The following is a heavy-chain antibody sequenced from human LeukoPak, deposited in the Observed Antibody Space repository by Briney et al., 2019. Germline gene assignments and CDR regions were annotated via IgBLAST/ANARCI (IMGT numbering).Heavy chain of an antibody. CDR1: GFTFGTYG. J-gene: IGHJ4*02. V-gene: IGHV3-33*06. Sequence: GGSLRLSCAASGFTFGTYGMHWVRQAPGTGLEWVAIIWYDGSNKYYADSVKGRFIISRDNSKNTLYLQMNSLRAEDTAVYYCAKDPGTYNYDSSYYTGWGQGTLVTVSS. CDR2: IWYDGSNK. CDR3: AKDPGTYNYDSSYYTG. D-gene: IGHD3-22*01.